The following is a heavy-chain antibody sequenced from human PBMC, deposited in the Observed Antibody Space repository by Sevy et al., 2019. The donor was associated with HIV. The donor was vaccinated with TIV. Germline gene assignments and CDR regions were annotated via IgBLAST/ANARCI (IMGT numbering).Heavy chain of an antibody. Sequence: VGSLRLSCAVSGFTFSSYAMNWVHQAPGKELEWVSGISGSGVSTYYADSVKGRFTISRDNSRNTLYLQINSLRAEDTALYYCAKGLAYDNTYLDFWGQGTLVTVSS. CDR3: AKGLAYDNTYLDF. CDR1: GFTFSSYA. D-gene: IGHD3-22*01. J-gene: IGHJ4*02. V-gene: IGHV3-23*01. CDR2: ISGSGVST.